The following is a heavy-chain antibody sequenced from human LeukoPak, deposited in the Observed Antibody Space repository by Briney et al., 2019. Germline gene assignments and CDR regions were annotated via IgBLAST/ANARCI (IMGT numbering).Heavy chain of an antibody. J-gene: IGHJ4*02. V-gene: IGHV3-15*01. CDR1: AFTFSNAW. Sequence: GGYPRLSCAASAFTFSNAWMSWVRQAPGKGLEWVGRIKSKTDGGTTDYAAPVKGRFTNSREDSKNTLYLQMNSLKTEDTAVYYCTTDLVGATSFDYWGQGTLVTVSS. CDR3: TTDLVGATSFDY. D-gene: IGHD1-26*01. CDR2: IKSKTDGGTT.